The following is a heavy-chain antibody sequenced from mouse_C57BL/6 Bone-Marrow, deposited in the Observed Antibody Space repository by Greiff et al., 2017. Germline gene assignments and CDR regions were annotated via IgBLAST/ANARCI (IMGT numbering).Heavy chain of an antibody. CDR3: AGRAMDY. CDR1: GYTFTSYG. CDR2: IYIGNGYT. V-gene: IGHV1-58*01. Sequence: EVQLQQSGAELVRPGSSVKMSCKTSGYTFTSYGINWVKQRPGQGLEWIGYIYIGNGYTTYTEKFKGKATLTSDTSSSTAYMQRSSLTSEDSAIYFCAGRAMDYWGQGNSVTVSS. J-gene: IGHJ4*01.